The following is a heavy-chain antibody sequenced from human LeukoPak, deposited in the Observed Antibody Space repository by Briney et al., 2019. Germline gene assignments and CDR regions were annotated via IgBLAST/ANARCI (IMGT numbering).Heavy chain of an antibody. V-gene: IGHV4-4*07. CDR2: IYTSGST. J-gene: IGHJ3*02. CDR1: GVSISSYY. Sequence: SETLSLTCTVSGVSISSYYWSWIRQPAGKGLEWIGHIYTSGSTNYNSSLKSRVTMSVDTSKNQFSLKLSSVTAADTAVYYCARDLYSSRTNDAFVIWGQGTMVTVSS. D-gene: IGHD6-13*01. CDR3: ARDLYSSRTNDAFVI.